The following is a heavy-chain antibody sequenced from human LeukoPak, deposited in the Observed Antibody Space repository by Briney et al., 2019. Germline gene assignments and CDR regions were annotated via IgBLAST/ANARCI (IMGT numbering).Heavy chain of an antibody. Sequence: GGSLRLPCVASGFTFSNYAMSWVRQAPGKGLELVSGIYGSDDKTVYGDAVKGRFTISRDNSKNTLYLQMNSLRADDTAVYYCAKTQGYYDAWGQGALVTVSS. CDR2: IYGSDDKT. V-gene: IGHV3-23*01. CDR3: AKTQGYYDA. CDR1: GFTFSNYA. J-gene: IGHJ5*02. D-gene: IGHD2-15*01.